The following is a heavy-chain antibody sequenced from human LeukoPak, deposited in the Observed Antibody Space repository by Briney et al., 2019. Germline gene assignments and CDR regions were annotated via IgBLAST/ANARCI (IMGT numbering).Heavy chain of an antibody. J-gene: IGHJ4*01. Sequence: SETLSLTCTVSGGSISSYYWSWIRQPPGKGLEWIGYIYYSGSTNYNPSLKSRVTISVDTSKNQFSLKLSSVTAADTAVYYCAASSTSRYYFDYWXXXTLVTVSS. V-gene: IGHV4-59*08. CDR1: GGSISSYY. CDR2: IYYSGST. CDR3: AASSTSRYYFDY. D-gene: IGHD2-2*01.